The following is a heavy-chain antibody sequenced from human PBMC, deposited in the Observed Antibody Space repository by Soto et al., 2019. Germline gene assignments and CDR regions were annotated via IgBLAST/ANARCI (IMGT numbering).Heavy chain of an antibody. J-gene: IGHJ4*02. Sequence: SETLSLTCAVSGDSINSDNWWSWVRQPPGKGLEWIGEIYHSGSTSYNPSLKSRVVISIDKSKNQFFLKVTSVTAADTAVYYCARVPDYWGQGILVTVSS. D-gene: IGHD2-2*01. CDR3: ARVPDY. CDR1: GDSINSDNW. CDR2: IYHSGST. V-gene: IGHV4-4*02.